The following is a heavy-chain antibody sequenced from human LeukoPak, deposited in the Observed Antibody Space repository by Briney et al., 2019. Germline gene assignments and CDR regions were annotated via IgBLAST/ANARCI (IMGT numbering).Heavy chain of an antibody. Sequence: GRSLRLSCAASGFTFDDYAMHWVRQAPGKGLEWVSGISWNSGNIGYADSVKGRFTISRDNAKNSLYLQMNSLRAEDTALYYCAKDGNETHSGSYSGFDYWGQGTLVTVSS. V-gene: IGHV3-9*01. CDR3: AKDGNETHSGSYSGFDY. CDR2: ISWNSGNI. D-gene: IGHD1-26*01. J-gene: IGHJ4*02. CDR1: GFTFDDYA.